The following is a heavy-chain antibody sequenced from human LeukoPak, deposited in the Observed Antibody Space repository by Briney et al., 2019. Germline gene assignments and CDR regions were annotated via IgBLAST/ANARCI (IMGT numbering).Heavy chain of an antibody. CDR3: AKVISVASGKYYSDY. Sequence: ASVKVSCKASGYTFKSYGITWVRQAPGQGLEWMGWISIYNGKTNYVEKLRGRVTMTADTSTSTAFMELSGLRSDDTAVYYCAKVISVASGKYYSDYWGQGTLVTVSS. D-gene: IGHD3-10*01. V-gene: IGHV1-18*01. J-gene: IGHJ4*02. CDR1: GYTFKSYG. CDR2: ISIYNGKT.